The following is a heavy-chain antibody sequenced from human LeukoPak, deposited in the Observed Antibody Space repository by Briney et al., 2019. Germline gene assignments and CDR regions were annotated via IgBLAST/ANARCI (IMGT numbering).Heavy chain of an antibody. V-gene: IGHV3-66*02. Sequence: SGGSLRLSCAASGFTVSSNYMSWVRQAPGKGLEWVSVIYSGGSTYYADSVKGRFTISRDNSKNTLYLQMNSLRAEDTAVYYCAKDRSGGYRFDYWGQGTLVTVSS. CDR2: IYSGGST. D-gene: IGHD3-22*01. CDR3: AKDRSGGYRFDY. J-gene: IGHJ4*02. CDR1: GFTVSSNY.